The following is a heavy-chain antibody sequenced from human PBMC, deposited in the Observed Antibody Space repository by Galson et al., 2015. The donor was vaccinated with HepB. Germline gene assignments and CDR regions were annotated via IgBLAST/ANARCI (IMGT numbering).Heavy chain of an antibody. CDR3: ARMPTYTTAFFDY. D-gene: IGHD3-3*02. CDR1: GFSLSTSGMC. Sequence: PALVKPTQTLTLTCTFSGFSLSTSGMCVSWIRQPPGKALEWLARIDWDDDKYYRTALKTRLTISKDTSKNQVVLTMTNLDPVDTATYYCARMPTYTTAFFDYWGQGTLVTVSS. V-gene: IGHV2-70*11. J-gene: IGHJ4*02. CDR2: IDWDDDK.